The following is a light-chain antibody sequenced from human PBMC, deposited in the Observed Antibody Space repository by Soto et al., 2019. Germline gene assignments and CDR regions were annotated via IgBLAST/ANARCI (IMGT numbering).Light chain of an antibody. V-gene: IGLV2-14*01. CDR3: SSYTSSSTRHV. CDR1: SSDVGGYNY. J-gene: IGLJ1*01. Sequence: QSFLTQPASVSGSPGQSITISCTGTSSDVGGYNYVSWYQQHPGKAPKLMIYEVSNRPSGVSNRFSGSKSGNTASLTISGLQAEDEADYYCSSYTSSSTRHVFGTGTKVTVL. CDR2: EVS.